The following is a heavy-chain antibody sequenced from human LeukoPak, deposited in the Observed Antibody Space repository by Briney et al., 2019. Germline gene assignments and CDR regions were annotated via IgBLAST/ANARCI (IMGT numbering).Heavy chain of an antibody. CDR2: IYPGDSDT. V-gene: IGHV5-51*01. J-gene: IGHJ3*02. D-gene: IGHD5-18*01. CDR3: AKRAQPWIQLPSAFDI. Sequence: GESLKISCKGSGYSFTSYWIGWVRQMPGKGLEWMGIIYPGDSDTRYSPPFQGQVTISADKSISTAYLQWSSLKASDTAMYYCAKRAQPWIQLPSAFDIWGQGTMVTVSS. CDR1: GYSFTSYW.